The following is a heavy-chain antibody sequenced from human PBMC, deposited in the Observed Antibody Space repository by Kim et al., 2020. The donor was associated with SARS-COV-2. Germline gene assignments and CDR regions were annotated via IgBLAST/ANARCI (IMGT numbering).Heavy chain of an antibody. J-gene: IGHJ4*02. CDR2: ISGSSHAI. Sequence: GGSLRLSCAASGFTFSSYSMAWVRQAPGKGLEWVSIISGSSHAIYHADSVKGRITISRDNSQNTLYLQMTSLRAEDTAIYYCARDGGRSWEFDYWGQGT. CDR3: ARDGGRSWEFDY. D-gene: IGHD6-13*01. V-gene: IGHV3-23*01. CDR1: GFTFSSYS.